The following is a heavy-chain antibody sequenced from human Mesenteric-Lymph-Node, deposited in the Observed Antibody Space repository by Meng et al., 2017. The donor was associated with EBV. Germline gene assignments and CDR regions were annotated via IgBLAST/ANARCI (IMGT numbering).Heavy chain of an antibody. V-gene: IGHV6-1*01. Sequence: QVQLQQSGPGLVTPSQTLPLTFVISGDSVFSSSAAWTWIRQSPSRGLEWLGRTYYRSKWYNDYAVFVKSRITINPDTSKNQFSLQLNSVTPEDTAVYYCARGATSVFDLWGRGTLGTVSS. J-gene: IGHJ2*01. CDR2: TYYRSKWYN. CDR3: ARGATSVFDL. CDR1: GDSVFSSSAA.